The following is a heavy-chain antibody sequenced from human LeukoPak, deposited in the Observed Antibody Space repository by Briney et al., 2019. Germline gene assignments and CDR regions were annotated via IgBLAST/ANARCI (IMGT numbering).Heavy chain of an antibody. CDR1: GFTFSNYG. CDR2: NSGSGDRA. CDR3: AKDYYGSGSYLSNDY. J-gene: IGHJ4*02. Sequence: PGGSLRLSCAASGFTFSNYGMGWVRQAPGKGLEWVSANSGSGDRACYADSVKGRFTISRDNSKNTLYLQMNSLRAEDTAVYYCAKDYYGSGSYLSNDYWGQGTLVTVSS. V-gene: IGHV3-23*01. D-gene: IGHD3-10*01.